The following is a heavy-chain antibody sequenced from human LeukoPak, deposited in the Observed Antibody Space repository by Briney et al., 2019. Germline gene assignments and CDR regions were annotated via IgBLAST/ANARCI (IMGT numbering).Heavy chain of an antibody. V-gene: IGHV3-74*01. D-gene: IGHD2-21*02. Sequence: GGTLRLSCAASGFTFSNYYWMHWVRQAPGKRLVWVSRINSDGSSTSYADSVKGRFTISRDNAKNTLYLQMNTPRAEDTAVYYCARDRRETYCGGDCYSGSIDYWGQGTLVTVSS. J-gene: IGHJ4*02. CDR1: GFTFSNYYW. CDR2: INSDGSST. CDR3: ARDRRETYCGGDCYSGSIDY.